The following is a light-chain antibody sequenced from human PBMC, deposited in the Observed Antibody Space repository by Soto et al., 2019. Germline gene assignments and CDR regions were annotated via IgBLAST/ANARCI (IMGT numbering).Light chain of an antibody. V-gene: IGKV1-5*03. Sequence: DIQMTQSASIRSAPVGDTVIINHRASQSISTWLAWYQQKPGKAPKLLIYKASSLESGVPSRFSGSGSGTEFTLTISGLQPDDFATYYCQQYNGYGRFGQGTKVDIK. CDR3: QQYNGYGR. J-gene: IGKJ1*01. CDR2: KAS. CDR1: QSISTW.